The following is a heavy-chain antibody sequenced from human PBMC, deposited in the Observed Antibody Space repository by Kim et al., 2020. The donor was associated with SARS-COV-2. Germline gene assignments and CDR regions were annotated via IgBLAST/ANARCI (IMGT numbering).Heavy chain of an antibody. V-gene: IGHV3-33*05. CDR1: GFTFSSYG. Sequence: GGSLRLSCAASGFTFSSYGMHWVRQAPGKGLEWVAVISYDGSNKYYADSVKGRFTISRDNSKNTLYLQMNSLRAEDTAVYYCARDRETRPDSSGSRNAF. D-gene: IGHD3-22*01. J-gene: IGHJ3*01. CDR2: ISYDGSNK. CDR3: ARDRETRPDSSGSRNAF.